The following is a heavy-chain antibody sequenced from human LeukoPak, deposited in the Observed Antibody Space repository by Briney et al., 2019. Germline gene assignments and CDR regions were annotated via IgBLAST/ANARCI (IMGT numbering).Heavy chain of an antibody. D-gene: IGHD6-6*01. CDR1: GGTFSSYA. V-gene: IGHV1-69*04. Sequence: SVKVSCKASGGTFSSYAISWVRQAPEQGLEWMGRIIPILGIANYAQKFQGRVTITADKSTSTAYMELSSLRSEDTAVYYCARDVEYSSSSSLDYWGQGTLVTVSS. CDR3: ARDVEYSSSSSLDY. J-gene: IGHJ4*02. CDR2: IIPILGIA.